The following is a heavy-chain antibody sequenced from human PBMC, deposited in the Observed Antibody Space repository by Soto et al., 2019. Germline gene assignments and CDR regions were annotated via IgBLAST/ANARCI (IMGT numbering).Heavy chain of an antibody. CDR2: IAADGSRE. V-gene: IGHV3-30-3*01. J-gene: IGHJ4*02. D-gene: IGHD3-3*01. CDR3: ARDIWSRGTLRLADY. CDR1: GFTLSDHA. Sequence: QVQLVESGGDVVQPGTSLRLSCVASGFTLSDHAMQWVRQAPGEGLEWLAIIAADGSREYYADSVKGRFTISRDNSRNTLHLQLISLIVEDTAIYYCARDIWSRGTLRLADYWGQGTLVTGSA.